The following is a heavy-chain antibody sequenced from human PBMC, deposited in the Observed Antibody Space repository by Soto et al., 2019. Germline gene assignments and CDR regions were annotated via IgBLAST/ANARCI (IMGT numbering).Heavy chain of an antibody. CDR3: ARDNYDFWSGYYVLSDYYYGMDV. V-gene: IGHV3-30-3*01. CDR2: ISYDGSNK. D-gene: IGHD3-3*01. J-gene: IGHJ6*02. CDR1: GFTFSSYA. Sequence: PGGSLRLSCAASGFTFSSYAMHWVRQAPGKGLEWVAVISYDGSNKYHADSVKGRFTISRDNSKNTLYLQMNSLRAEDTAVYYCARDNYDFWSGYYVLSDYYYGMDVWGQGTTVTVSS.